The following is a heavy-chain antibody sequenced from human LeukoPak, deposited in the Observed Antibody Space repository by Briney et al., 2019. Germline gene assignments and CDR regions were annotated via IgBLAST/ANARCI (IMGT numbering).Heavy chain of an antibody. V-gene: IGHV3-23*01. Sequence: GGSLRLSCAASGVTFNSYSMSWVRQAPGKGLEWVSLISGSGGHTYYADSVKGRFTISRDDSKNTLYLEMNNLRAEDTAVFYCAREPPHCGGDCFSLLDNWGQGTLVTVSS. CDR2: ISGSGGHT. CDR1: GVTFNSYS. J-gene: IGHJ4*02. CDR3: AREPPHCGGDCFSLLDN. D-gene: IGHD2-21*02.